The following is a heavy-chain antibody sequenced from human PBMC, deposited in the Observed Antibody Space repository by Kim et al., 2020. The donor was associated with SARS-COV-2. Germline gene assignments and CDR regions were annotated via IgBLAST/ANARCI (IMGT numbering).Heavy chain of an antibody. CDR3: ARAPRIQLDY. V-gene: IGHV3-30*04. Sequence: GGSLRLSCAASGFTFSSYAMHWVRQAPGKGLEWVAVISYDGSNKYYADSVKGRFTISRDNSKNTLYLQMNSLRAEDTAVYYCARAPRIQLDYWGQGTLVTVSS. CDR1: GFTFSSYA. CDR2: ISYDGSNK. J-gene: IGHJ4*02. D-gene: IGHD5-18*01.